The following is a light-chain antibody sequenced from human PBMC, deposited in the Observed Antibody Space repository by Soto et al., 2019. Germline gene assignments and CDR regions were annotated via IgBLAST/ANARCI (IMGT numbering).Light chain of an antibody. CDR1: QSVSSSY. Sequence: EIVLTQSPATLSLSPGERATLSCRASQSVSSSYLAWYQQKPGQAPRLLIYGASSRATGIPARFSGSGSGTDFTLTISSLEPEDFAVYYCQHRSEWPVSFGQGTRLEIK. V-gene: IGKV3D-20*02. CDR2: GAS. CDR3: QHRSEWPVS. J-gene: IGKJ5*01.